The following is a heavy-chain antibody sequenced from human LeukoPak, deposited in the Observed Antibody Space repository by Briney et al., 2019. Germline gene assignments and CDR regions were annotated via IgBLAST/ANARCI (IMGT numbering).Heavy chain of an antibody. Sequence: SETLSLTCTVSGVSMSNHYWSWLRQPPGKGPEWIGYIYGSATTKYNPSLSSRVTMSVDTSKNQFSLKLTSVTAADTALYYCASRPADSNWYGVFDFWSRGTLVTVSS. V-gene: IGHV4-59*11. J-gene: IGHJ4*02. CDR1: GVSMSNHY. CDR3: ASRPADSNWYGVFDF. CDR2: IYGSATT. D-gene: IGHD6-13*01.